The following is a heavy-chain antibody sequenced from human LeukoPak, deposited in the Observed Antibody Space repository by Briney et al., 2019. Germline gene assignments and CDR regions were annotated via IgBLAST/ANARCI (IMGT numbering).Heavy chain of an antibody. CDR3: ARGVVDTAMAHYYYYGMDV. Sequence: TLSLTCAVYGGSFSGYYWSWIRQPPGKGLEWIGEINHSGSTNYNPSLKSRVTISVDTSKNQFSLKLSSVTAADTAVYYCARGVVDTAMAHYYYYGMDVWGQGTTVTVSS. V-gene: IGHV4-34*01. CDR1: GGSFSGYY. J-gene: IGHJ6*02. D-gene: IGHD5-18*01. CDR2: INHSGST.